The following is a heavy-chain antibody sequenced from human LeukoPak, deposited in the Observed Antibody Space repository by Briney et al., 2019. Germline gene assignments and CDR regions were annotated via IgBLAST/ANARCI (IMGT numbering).Heavy chain of an antibody. V-gene: IGHV3-21*01. CDR3: AREYYDILTGERWDAFDI. D-gene: IGHD3-9*01. CDR2: ISSSSSYI. J-gene: IGHJ3*02. Sequence: GGSLRPSCAASGFTFSSYSMNWVRQAPGKGLEWVSSISSSSSYIYYADSVKGRFTISRDNAKNSLYLQMNSLRAEDTAVYYCAREYYDILTGERWDAFDIWGQGTMVTVSS. CDR1: GFTFSSYS.